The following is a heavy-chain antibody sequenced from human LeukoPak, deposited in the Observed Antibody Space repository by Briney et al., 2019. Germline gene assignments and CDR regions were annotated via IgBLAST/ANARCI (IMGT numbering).Heavy chain of an antibody. D-gene: IGHD6-19*01. CDR2: ISGSGADT. V-gene: IGHV3-23*01. J-gene: IGHJ4*02. CDR1: GFSFTRHS. Sequence: GGSLRLSCAASGFSFTRHSMSWVRQGPGKGLEWVSAISGSGADTYYADSVKGRFTISRDDSKNTLYLQMNSLRAEDTAVYYCAKFQWLVYFDYWGQGTLVTVSS. CDR3: AKFQWLVYFDY.